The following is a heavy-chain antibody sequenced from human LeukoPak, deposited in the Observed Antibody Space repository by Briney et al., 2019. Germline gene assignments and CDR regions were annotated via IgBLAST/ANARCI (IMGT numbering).Heavy chain of an antibody. CDR2: IKEDGSET. V-gene: IGHV3-7*01. D-gene: IGHD5-24*01. J-gene: IGHJ4*02. CDR3: ARETPRRGETRDGYR. CDR1: GFTFQKYW. Sequence: GVSLRLSRAASGFTFQKYWLKWVRQVPGRGLEGLANIKEDGSETYYADSVKGRFTISRDNPKNLLFLQINSLRVEDTAVYYCARETPRRGETRDGYRWGQGTLVTVSS.